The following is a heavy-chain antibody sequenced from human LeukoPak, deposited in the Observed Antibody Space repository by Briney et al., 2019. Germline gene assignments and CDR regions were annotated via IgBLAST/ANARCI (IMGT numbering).Heavy chain of an antibody. CDR1: GYTFTSYA. V-gene: IGHV1-69*13. CDR2: IIPIFGTA. CDR3: ARGSLAKTDYDFWSGSTRRYYYYMDV. J-gene: IGHJ6*03. Sequence: VASVKVSCKASGYTFTSYAISWVRQAPGQGLEWMGGIIPIFGTANYAQKFQGRVTITADESTSTAYMELSSLRSEDTAVYYCARGSLAKTDYDFWSGSTRRYYYYMDVWGKGTTVTVSS. D-gene: IGHD3-3*01.